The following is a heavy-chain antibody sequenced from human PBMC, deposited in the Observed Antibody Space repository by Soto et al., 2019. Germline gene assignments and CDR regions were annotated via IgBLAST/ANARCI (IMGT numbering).Heavy chain of an antibody. J-gene: IGHJ5*02. CDR2: ISAYNGNT. V-gene: IGHV1-18*04. D-gene: IGHD6-6*01. CDR3: ARDTKLAPNWFDP. Sequence: ASVKVSCNASGCTFTSYGISWVRQAPGQGLEWMGWISAYNGNTDYAQKLQGRVTMTTDTSTSTAYMELRSLRSDDTAVYYCARDTKLAPNWFDPWGQGTLVTVSS. CDR1: GCTFTSYG.